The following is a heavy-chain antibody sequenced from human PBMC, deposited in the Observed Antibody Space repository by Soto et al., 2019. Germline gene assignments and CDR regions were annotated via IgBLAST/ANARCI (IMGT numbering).Heavy chain of an antibody. D-gene: IGHD3-22*01. V-gene: IGHV4-59*01. CDR2: LYYGRSA. CDR1: GDSISSYY. J-gene: IGHJ4*02. Sequence: QVQLQESGPGLVKPSETLSLTCAVSGDSISSYYCMWIRQPPGKGLESIGYLYYGRSANYYPSLKSRVPLSVDTSTNQCSLTLSSMTAADTAVYYCALRSMAVVPEYWGQGTLVTVSS. CDR3: ALRSMAVVPEY.